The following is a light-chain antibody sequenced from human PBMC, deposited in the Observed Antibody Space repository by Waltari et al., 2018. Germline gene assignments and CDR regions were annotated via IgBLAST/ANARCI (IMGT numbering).Light chain of an antibody. J-gene: IGKJ3*01. CDR2: GAS. V-gene: IGKV3-20*01. CDR1: QSVSSNY. Sequence: EIVLTQSPGTLSLSPGDRATLSCRASQSVSSNYLAWYKQKPGQAPRLLIYGASSRATGIPDRFSGSGSGTDFTLTISRLEPEDFAVYYCQQYGSSQFTFGPGTKVDIK. CDR3: QQYGSSQFT.